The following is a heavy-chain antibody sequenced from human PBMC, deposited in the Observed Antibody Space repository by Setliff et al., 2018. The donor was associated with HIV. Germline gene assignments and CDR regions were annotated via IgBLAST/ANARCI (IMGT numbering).Heavy chain of an antibody. D-gene: IGHD3-16*02. J-gene: IGHJ5*02. CDR2: IYTSGST. CDR3: ARLAMRGVIGDPNWFDP. V-gene: IGHV4-4*08. CDR1: GGSISSYY. Sequence: LSLTCTVSGGSISSYYWSWIRQPPGKGLEWIGYIYTSGSTNYNPSLKSRVTISVDTSKNQFSLKLTSVTAADTGVYYCARLAMRGVIGDPNWFDPWGQGTLVTVSS.